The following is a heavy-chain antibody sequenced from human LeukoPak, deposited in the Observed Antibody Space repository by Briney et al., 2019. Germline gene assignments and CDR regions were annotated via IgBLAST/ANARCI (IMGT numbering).Heavy chain of an antibody. J-gene: IGHJ4*02. CDR3: VRQPYSSNN. CDR1: GFSVSNTY. CDR2: IYSGDSGVST. V-gene: IGHV3-53*01. D-gene: IGHD6-13*01. Sequence: PGGSLRLSCAASGFSVSNTYMSWVRQAPGKGLEWVSVIYSGDSGVSTYYADSVRGRFTISRDTSENTLFLQMNSLRVEDTAVYYCVRQPYSSNNWGQGTLVTVSS.